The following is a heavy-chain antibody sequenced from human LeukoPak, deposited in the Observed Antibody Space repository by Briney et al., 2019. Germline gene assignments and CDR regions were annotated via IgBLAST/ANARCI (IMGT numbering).Heavy chain of an antibody. Sequence: PGGSLRLSCAASGLTFSNCEMNWVRQAPGKGLEWVSYISSSGSTVYYADSVKGRFTISRDNAKNSLFLQMNSLRAEDAAVYYFAREWGSNLLSSDTFDVWGQGTMVTVSS. CDR3: AREWGSNLLSSDTFDV. J-gene: IGHJ3*01. V-gene: IGHV3-48*03. D-gene: IGHD2-15*01. CDR2: ISSSGSTV. CDR1: GLTFSNCE.